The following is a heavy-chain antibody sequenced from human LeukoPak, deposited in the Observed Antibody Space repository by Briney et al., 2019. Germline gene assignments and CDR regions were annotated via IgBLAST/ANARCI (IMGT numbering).Heavy chain of an antibody. CDR3: ARAPSEIGGYYPEYFRH. CDR1: GFTFSSYW. V-gene: IGHV3-74*01. D-gene: IGHD3-22*01. Sequence: PGGSLRLSCVASGFTFSSYWMHWVRQAPGKGLVWVSRIKSDGSTNYADSVKGRFTTSRDNAKNTVSLQMNSLRAEDTGVYFCARAPSEIGGYYPEYFRHWGQGTLVTVSS. CDR2: IKSDGST. J-gene: IGHJ1*01.